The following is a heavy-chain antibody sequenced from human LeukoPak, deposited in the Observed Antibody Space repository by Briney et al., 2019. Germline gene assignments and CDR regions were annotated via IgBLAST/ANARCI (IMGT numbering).Heavy chain of an antibody. D-gene: IGHD3-22*01. CDR2: IYYSGST. Sequence: SETLSLTCTVSGGSISSGGHYWSWIRQHPGKGLEWIGYIYYSGSTYYSPSLKSRVTISVDTSKNQFSLKLSSVTAADTAVYYCAAHYDSSGHFTYRGQGTLVTVSS. V-gene: IGHV4-31*03. CDR3: AAHYDSSGHFTY. J-gene: IGHJ4*02. CDR1: GGSISSGGHY.